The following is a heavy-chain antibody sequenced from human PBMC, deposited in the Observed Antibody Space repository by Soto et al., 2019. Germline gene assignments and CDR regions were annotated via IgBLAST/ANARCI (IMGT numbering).Heavy chain of an antibody. CDR1: GFSLSNARMG. J-gene: IGHJ4*02. CDR2: IFSNDEK. Sequence: QVTLKESGPVLAKPTETLTLTCTVSGFSLSNARMGVSWIRQPPGKALEWLAHIFSNDEKSYSTSLKSRLTISKDTSKSQVVLTMTNMDPVDTATYYCARLGDTRLGFDYWGQGTLVTVSS. CDR3: ARLGDTRLGFDY. V-gene: IGHV2-26*01. D-gene: IGHD3-16*01.